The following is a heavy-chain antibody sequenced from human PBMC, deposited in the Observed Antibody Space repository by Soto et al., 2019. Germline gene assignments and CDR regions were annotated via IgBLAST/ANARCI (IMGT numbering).Heavy chain of an antibody. V-gene: IGHV3-48*02. D-gene: IGHD6-13*01. J-gene: IGHJ4*03. CDR2: ISSSSSTT. CDR1: GVTFSIYS. CDR3: ARGSSNWAYYFDF. Sequence: GGSVGLSCAASGVTFSIYSMNWVRQAPGKGLEWVSYISSSSSTTYYADSVKGRFTISRDNAKNSLYLQMNSLRDEDTAVYYCARGSSNWAYYFDFWGQGTMVTVSS.